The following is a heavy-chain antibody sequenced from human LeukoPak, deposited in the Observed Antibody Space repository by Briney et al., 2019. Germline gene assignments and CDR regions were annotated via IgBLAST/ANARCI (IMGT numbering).Heavy chain of an antibody. CDR3: ARQGYSSSWDWLTGFDY. CDR1: GGTFSSYA. Sequence: SVKVSCKASGGTFSSYAISWVRRAPGQGLEWMGGIIPIFGTANYAQKFQGRVTITADESTSTAYMELSSLRSEDTAVYYCARQGYSSSWDWLTGFDYWGQGTLVTVSS. V-gene: IGHV1-69*13. CDR2: IIPIFGTA. D-gene: IGHD6-13*01. J-gene: IGHJ4*02.